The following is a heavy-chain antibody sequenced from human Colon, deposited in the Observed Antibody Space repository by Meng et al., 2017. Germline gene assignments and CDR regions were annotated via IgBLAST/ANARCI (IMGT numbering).Heavy chain of an antibody. CDR3: ARYLYGGSRYTNLFDP. D-gene: IGHD2-15*01. V-gene: IGHV4-30-4*01. J-gene: IGHJ5*01. CDR2: KHYSGTT. Sequence: QVQLQESGPGLVTPSQTLSLTCTVFGGSISGGDYYWGWIRQPPGKGLEWIGYKHYSGTTYYNPSLQSRVSMSVDTSKNQFSLTLSSVTAADTAVYWCARYLYGGSRYTNLFDPWGQGTLVTVSS. CDR1: GGSISGGDYY.